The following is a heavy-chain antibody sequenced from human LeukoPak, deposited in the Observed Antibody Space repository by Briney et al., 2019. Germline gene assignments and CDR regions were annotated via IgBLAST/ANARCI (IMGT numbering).Heavy chain of an antibody. Sequence: PGGSLRLSCAASGFTFSNYAMHWVRQAPGKGLEWVAVVSYDGSNKSYADSVKGRFTISRDNSKNTLYLQMNSLRAEDTAVYYCAKFSRSMSAFDIWGQGTMVTVSS. CDR3: AKFSRSMSAFDI. J-gene: IGHJ3*02. V-gene: IGHV3-30-3*02. D-gene: IGHD2-8*01. CDR2: VSYDGSNK. CDR1: GFTFSNYA.